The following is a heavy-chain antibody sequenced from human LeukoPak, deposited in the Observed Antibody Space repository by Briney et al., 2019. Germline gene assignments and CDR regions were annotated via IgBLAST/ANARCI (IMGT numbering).Heavy chain of an antibody. CDR3: ARDNSVGDNAWWFDP. D-gene: IGHD2-15*01. Sequence: ASVKVSCKVSGYTLTELSMHWVRQAPGQGLEWMGLINPTGGSTGYAQKFQGRVTMTRDMPTSTDYMELSSLRSEDTAIYYCARDNSVGDNAWWFDPWGKGTTVTVSS. V-gene: IGHV1-46*01. CDR1: GYTLTELS. CDR2: INPTGGST. J-gene: IGHJ6*04.